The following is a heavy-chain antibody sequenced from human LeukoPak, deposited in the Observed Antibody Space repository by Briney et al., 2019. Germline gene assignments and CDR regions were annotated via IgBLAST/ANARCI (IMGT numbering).Heavy chain of an antibody. CDR2: IYYSGST. D-gene: IGHD3-22*01. V-gene: IGHV4-31*03. CDR3: ARSYDSSGYTFDY. J-gene: IGHJ4*02. Sequence: PSETLSLTCTVSGGSISSGGYYWSWIRQHPGKGLEWIGYIYYSGSTYYNPFLKSRVTISVDTSNNQFSLKLSSVTAADTAVYYCARSYDSSGYTFDYWGQGTLVTVSS. CDR1: GGSISSGGYY.